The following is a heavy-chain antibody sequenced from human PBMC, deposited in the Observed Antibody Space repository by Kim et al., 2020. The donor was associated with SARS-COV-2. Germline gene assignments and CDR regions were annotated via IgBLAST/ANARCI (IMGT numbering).Heavy chain of an antibody. D-gene: IGHD1-20*01. CDR3: ARGSPYNWYLALLDY. V-gene: IGHV1-3*01. J-gene: IGHJ4*02. CDR2: INAGNGNT. CDR1: GYTFTSYA. Sequence: ASVKVSCKASGYTFTSYAMHWVRQAPGKRLAWMGWINAGNGNTKYSQKFQGRVTITRDTSASTAYMELSSLRSEDTAVYYCARGSPYNWYLALLDYWGQGTLVTVSS.